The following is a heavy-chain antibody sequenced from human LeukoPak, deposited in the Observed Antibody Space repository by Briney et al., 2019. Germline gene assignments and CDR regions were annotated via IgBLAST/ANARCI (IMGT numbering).Heavy chain of an antibody. CDR1: GFTFSSYA. CDR2: ISGSGGST. J-gene: IGHJ5*02. Sequence: GGSLRLSCAASGFTFSSYAMSWVRQAPGKGLEWVSAISGSGGSTYYADSVKGRFTISRDNSKNTLYLQMNSLRAEDTAVYYCAKDGVAAAGTQGVYYNWFDPWGQGTLVTVSS. D-gene: IGHD6-13*01. CDR3: AKDGVAAAGTQGVYYNWFDP. V-gene: IGHV3-23*01.